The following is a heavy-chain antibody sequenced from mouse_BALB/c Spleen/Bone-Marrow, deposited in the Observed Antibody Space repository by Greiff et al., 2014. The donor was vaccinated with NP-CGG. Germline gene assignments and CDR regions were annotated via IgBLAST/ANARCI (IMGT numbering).Heavy chain of an antibody. J-gene: IGHJ4*01. CDR1: GFNIKDTY. CDR2: IDPANGNT. Sequence: VQLKESGAELVKPGASVKLSCTASGFNIKDTYMHWVMQRPEQGLEWIGRIDPANGNTNYDPRFQGKATITADTSSNTAYLQLSSLTSEDTAVYYCARYGGRYYAMDYWGQGTSVTVSS. V-gene: IGHV14-3*02. CDR3: ARYGGRYYAMDY. D-gene: IGHD1-1*01.